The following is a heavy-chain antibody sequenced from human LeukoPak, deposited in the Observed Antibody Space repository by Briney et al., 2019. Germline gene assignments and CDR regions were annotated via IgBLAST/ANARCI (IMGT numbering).Heavy chain of an antibody. CDR3: ATQGTNYYDSSGYPDPEYYFDY. D-gene: IGHD3-22*01. CDR1: GYTFTSYY. J-gene: IGHJ4*02. CDR2: INPSGGST. V-gene: IGHV1-46*01. Sequence: ASVKVSCKASGYTFTSYYMHWVRQAPGQGLEWMGIINPSGGSTSYAQKFQGRVTMTRDTSTSTVYMELSSLRSEDTAVYYCATQGTNYYDSSGYPDPEYYFDYWGQGTLVTVSS.